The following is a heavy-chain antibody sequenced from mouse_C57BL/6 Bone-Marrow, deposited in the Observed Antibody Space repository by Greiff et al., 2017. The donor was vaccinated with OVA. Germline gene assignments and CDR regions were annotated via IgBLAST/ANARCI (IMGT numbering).Heavy chain of an antibody. CDR3: ARDDGYCCEY. V-gene: IGHV1-76*01. CDR1: GYTFTDHY. CDR2: IYPGSGNT. Sequence: QVQLQQSGAEVVRPGASVKLSCKASGYTFTDHYINWVKQRPGQGLEWIARIYPGSGNTYYNEKFKGKATLTAEKSSNTAYMQLSSLTSEDSAVYVCARDDGYCCEYGGQGTTLTVSS. D-gene: IGHD2-3*01. J-gene: IGHJ2*01.